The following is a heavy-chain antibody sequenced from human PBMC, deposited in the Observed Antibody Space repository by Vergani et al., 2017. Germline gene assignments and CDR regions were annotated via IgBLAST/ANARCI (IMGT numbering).Heavy chain of an antibody. V-gene: IGHV3-9*01. Sequence: EVQLVESGGGLVQPGRSLRLSCAASGFTFDDYAMHWVRQAPGKGLEWVSGISWNSGSIGYADSVKVRFTISRDNAKNSLYLQMNSLRAEDTALYYCAKDIGVGQWELLFDYWGQGTLVTVSS. CDR1: GFTFDDYA. CDR2: ISWNSGSI. J-gene: IGHJ4*02. D-gene: IGHD1-26*01. CDR3: AKDIGVGQWELLFDY.